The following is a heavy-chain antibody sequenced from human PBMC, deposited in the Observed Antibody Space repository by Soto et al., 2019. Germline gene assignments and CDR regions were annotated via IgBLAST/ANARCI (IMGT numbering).Heavy chain of an antibody. Sequence: GASVKVSCKASGGTFSSYAISWVRQAPGQGLEWMGGIIPIFGTANYAQKFQGRVTITADESTSTAYMELSSLRSEDTAVYYCARDPLKPGTTLEGMDVWGKATKVTVSS. CDR2: IIPIFGTA. CDR3: ARDPLKPGTTLEGMDV. CDR1: GGTFSSYA. V-gene: IGHV1-69*13. J-gene: IGHJ6*04. D-gene: IGHD1-7*01.